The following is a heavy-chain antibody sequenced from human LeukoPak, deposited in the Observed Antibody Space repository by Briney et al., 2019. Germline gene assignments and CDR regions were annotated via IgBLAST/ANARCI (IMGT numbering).Heavy chain of an antibody. V-gene: IGHV4-34*01. CDR1: GGSFSGYY. Sequence: SETLSLTCAVYGGSFSGYYWSWIRQPPGKGLEWIGEINLSGSTNYNPSLKSRVTISVDTSKNQFSLKLSSVTAADTAVYYCARGQIVVVPAATIRRINWFDPWGQGTLVTVSS. CDR2: INLSGST. CDR3: ARGQIVVVPAATIRRINWFDP. D-gene: IGHD2-2*01. J-gene: IGHJ5*02.